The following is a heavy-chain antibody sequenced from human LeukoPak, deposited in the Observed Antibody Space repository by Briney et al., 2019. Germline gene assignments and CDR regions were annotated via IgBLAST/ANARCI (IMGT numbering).Heavy chain of an antibody. CDR2: IYYSGST. D-gene: IGHD1-14*01. V-gene: IGHV4-59*08. J-gene: IGHJ4*02. Sequence: PSETLSLTCTVSGGSISSYCWSWIRQPPGKGLEWIGYIYYSGSTNYNPSLKSRVTISVDTSKNQSSLKLSSVTAADTAVYYCARNRVSFDYWGQGTLVTVSS. CDR3: ARNRVSFDY. CDR1: GGSISSYC.